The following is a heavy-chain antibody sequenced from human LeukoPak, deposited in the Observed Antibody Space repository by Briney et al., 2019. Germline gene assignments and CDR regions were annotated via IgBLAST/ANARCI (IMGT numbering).Heavy chain of an antibody. CDR3: ARGTTDLDY. CDR1: GFTFSSYA. Sequence: PGGSLRLSCAASGFTFSSYAMSWVRQAPGKGLEWVSLISSSGDATYYADSVQGRFTISRDNSRNTLYLHIDSLRVEDTATYYCARGTTDLDYWGQGTRVIVSS. J-gene: IGHJ4*02. V-gene: IGHV3-23*01. CDR2: ISSSGDAT. D-gene: IGHD1-14*01.